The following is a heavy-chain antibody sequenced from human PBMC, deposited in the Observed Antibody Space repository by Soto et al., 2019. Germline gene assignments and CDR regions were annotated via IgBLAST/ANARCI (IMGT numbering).Heavy chain of an antibody. CDR3: ARYSEVLLWFGELSRFDY. J-gene: IGHJ4*02. V-gene: IGHV1-18*01. D-gene: IGHD3-10*01. Sequence: QVQLVQSGAEVKKPGASVKVSCKASGYTFTSYGISWVRQAPGQGLEWMGWISASNGNTNYAQKLQGRVTMTTDTSTSTAYMELRSLRSDDTAVYDCARYSEVLLWFGELSRFDYWGQGTLVTVSS. CDR2: ISASNGNT. CDR1: GYTFTSYG.